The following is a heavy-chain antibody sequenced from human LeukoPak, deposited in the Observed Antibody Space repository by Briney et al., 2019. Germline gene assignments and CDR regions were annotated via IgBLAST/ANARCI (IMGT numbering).Heavy chain of an antibody. D-gene: IGHD4-17*01. CDR2: ISYEGSNK. CDR3: AKGDKEVTAVTRNWFDP. CDR1: GFTFSSYG. J-gene: IGHJ5*02. V-gene: IGHV3-33*05. Sequence: GGSLRLSCAASGFTFSSYGMHWVRQAPGKGLEWVAVISYEGSNKYYADSVQGRFTISRDNSKNTLYLQMNSLRAEDTAVYYCAKGDKEVTAVTRNWFDPWGQGTLVTVSS.